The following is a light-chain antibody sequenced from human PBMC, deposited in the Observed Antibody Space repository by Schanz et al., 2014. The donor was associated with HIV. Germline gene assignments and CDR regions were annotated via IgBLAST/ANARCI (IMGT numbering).Light chain of an antibody. Sequence: EIVLTQSPGTLSLSPGERATLSCRASQSVSSSYLAWYQQKPGQAPRLLIYDASNRATGIPARFSGSGSGTDFTLTISSLEPEDFAVYYCQQYTDWPPITFGQGTRLEIK. CDR2: DAS. J-gene: IGKJ5*01. CDR3: QQYTDWPPIT. CDR1: QSVSSSY. V-gene: IGKV3D-20*02.